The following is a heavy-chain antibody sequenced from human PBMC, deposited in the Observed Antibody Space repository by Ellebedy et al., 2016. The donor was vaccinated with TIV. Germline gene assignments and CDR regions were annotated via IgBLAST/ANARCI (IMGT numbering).Heavy chain of an antibody. V-gene: IGHV4-4*07. D-gene: IGHD6-19*01. Sequence: ESLKISCSVSGGSITSYYWSWIRQPAGKGLERIGRIYSTGSTGGTNYSPSLKSRISMSVDRSKNQFSLKLTSVTAADTAVYFCARDGVYASGWYSDYWGQGTQVTVSA. J-gene: IGHJ4*02. CDR1: GGSITSYY. CDR2: IYSTGSTGGT. CDR3: ARDGVYASGWYSDY.